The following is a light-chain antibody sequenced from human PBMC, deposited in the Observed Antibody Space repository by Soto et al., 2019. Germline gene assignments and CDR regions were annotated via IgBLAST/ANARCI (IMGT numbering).Light chain of an antibody. CDR1: SSDVGAYNL. Sequence: QSVLTQPASVSGSPGQSITISCTGTSSDVGAYNLVSWYQQPPGKAPKLMIYDVSNRPSGVSDRFSGSKSGNTASLTISGVQPEDEADYYCSSYSTITTYVFGTGTKVTVL. V-gene: IGLV2-14*01. CDR3: SSYSTITTYV. J-gene: IGLJ1*01. CDR2: DVS.